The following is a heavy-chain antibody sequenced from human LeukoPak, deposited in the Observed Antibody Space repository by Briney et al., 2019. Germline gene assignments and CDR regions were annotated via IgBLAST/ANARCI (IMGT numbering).Heavy chain of an antibody. Sequence: ASVSPSSAVSLYTSTNYLIHSRGQAPGQGLECMGIINPSGGSTSYAQKFQGRVTVTRDTSTSTVYMELSSLRSEDTAVYYCAKEPPSHYYHNNWGQGTLVTVSS. D-gene: IGHD3-22*01. J-gene: IGHJ4*02. V-gene: IGHV1-46*01. CDR3: AKEPPSHYYHNN. CDR1: LYTSTNYL. CDR2: INPSGGST.